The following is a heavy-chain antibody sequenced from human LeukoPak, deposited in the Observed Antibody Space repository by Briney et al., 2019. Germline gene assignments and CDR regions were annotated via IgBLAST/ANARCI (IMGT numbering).Heavy chain of an antibody. Sequence: GGSLRLSCAASGFTFNSYGMTWVRQAPGKGLEWVSYISSSSSTIYYADSVKGRFTISRDNAKNSLYLQMNSLRAEVTAVYYCAELGITMIGGVWGKGTTVTISS. D-gene: IGHD3-10*02. J-gene: IGHJ6*04. CDR2: ISSSSSTI. CDR1: GFTFNSYG. V-gene: IGHV3-48*04. CDR3: AELGITMIGGV.